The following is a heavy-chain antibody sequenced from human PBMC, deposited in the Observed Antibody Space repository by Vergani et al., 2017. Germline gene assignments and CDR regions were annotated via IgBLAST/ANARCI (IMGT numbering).Heavy chain of an antibody. Sequence: EVQLLESGGGLVQPGGSLRLSCAASGFTFSSYAMSWVRQAPGKGLEWVSAISGSGGSTYYADSVKGRFTISRDNAKNSLYLQMNSLRAEDTAVYYCARDAGNSWDYFDYWGQGTLVTVSS. J-gene: IGHJ4*02. D-gene: IGHD2-2*01. V-gene: IGHV3-23*01. CDR1: GFTFSSYA. CDR3: ARDAGNSWDYFDY. CDR2: ISGSGGST.